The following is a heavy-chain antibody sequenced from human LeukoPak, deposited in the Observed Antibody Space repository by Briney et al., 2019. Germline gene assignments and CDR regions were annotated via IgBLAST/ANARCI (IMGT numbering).Heavy chain of an antibody. CDR1: GFPVSDNY. D-gene: IGHD5-18*01. CDR3: ARDPGYNYGFDY. Sequence: QPGGSLRLSCAASGFPVSDNYMSWVRQAPGKGLEWVSIIYSDGTTYYADSVKGRFTISRDNSKNSLYLQMNSLRAEDTAVYYCARDPGYNYGFDYWGQGTLVTVSS. V-gene: IGHV3-66*01. J-gene: IGHJ4*02. CDR2: IYSDGTT.